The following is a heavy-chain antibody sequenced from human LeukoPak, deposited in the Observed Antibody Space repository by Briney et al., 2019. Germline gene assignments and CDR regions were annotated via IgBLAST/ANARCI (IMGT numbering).Heavy chain of an antibody. Sequence: SETLSLTCTVSGGSISRDYWSWIRQPPGKGLEWIGCIYYSGSTNYNPSLKSRVTISIDTSKNQFSLELSSVTAADTAVYYCARYTSSWTAFDYWGQGTLVTVSS. CDR3: ARYTSSWTAFDY. CDR1: GGSISRDY. J-gene: IGHJ4*02. V-gene: IGHV4-59*01. D-gene: IGHD6-13*01. CDR2: IYYSGST.